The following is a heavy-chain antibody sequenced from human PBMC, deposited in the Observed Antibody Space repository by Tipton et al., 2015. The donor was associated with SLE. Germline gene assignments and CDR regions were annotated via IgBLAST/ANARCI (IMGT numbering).Heavy chain of an antibody. J-gene: IGHJ4*02. CDR2: ILDSGRT. V-gene: IGHV4-31*03. CDR3: ARVEAGAMLPTED. CDR1: GGSIGSGGYY. Sequence: GLVKPSQTLSLNCSVSGGSIGSGGYYWSWIRQHPGKGLEWIGYILDSGRTYYNPSLKSRVTISIDRSQNHLSLRVTSVTAADTAMYYCARVEAGAMLPTEDWGQGTLLTVSS. D-gene: IGHD1-1*01.